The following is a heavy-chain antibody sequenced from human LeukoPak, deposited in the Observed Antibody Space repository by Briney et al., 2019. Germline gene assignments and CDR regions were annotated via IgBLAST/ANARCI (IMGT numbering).Heavy chain of an antibody. J-gene: IGHJ6*02. CDR3: ARDRGSVTKYYYYYYGMDV. D-gene: IGHD4-17*01. CDR1: GYTLTELS. CDR2: FDPEDGET. V-gene: IGHV1-24*01. Sequence: GASVKVSCKVSGYTLTELSMHWVRQAPGKGLEWMGGFDPEDGETIYAQKFQGRFTMTEDTSTDTAYMELSSLRPEDTAVYYCARDRGSVTKYYYYYYGMDVWGQGTTVTVSS.